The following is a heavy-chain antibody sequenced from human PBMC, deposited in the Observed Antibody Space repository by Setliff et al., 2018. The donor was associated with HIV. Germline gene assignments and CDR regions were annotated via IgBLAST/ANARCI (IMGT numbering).Heavy chain of an antibody. V-gene: IGHV3-23*01. J-gene: IGHJ4*02. CDR1: GFTFISYS. D-gene: IGHD6-19*01. Sequence: PGGSLRLSCAASGFTFISYSVSWVRQAPGKGLEWVSAISITGGTTFYADSVKGRFTISRDNSKNTLYLQMNSLRAEDTAVYYCAKGQALAGARSPFDSWGQGTLVTVSS. CDR2: ISITGGTT. CDR3: AKGQALAGARSPFDS.